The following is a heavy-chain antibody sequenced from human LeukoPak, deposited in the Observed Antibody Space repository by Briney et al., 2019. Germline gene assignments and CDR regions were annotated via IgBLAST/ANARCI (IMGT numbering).Heavy chain of an antibody. V-gene: IGHV1-2*02. J-gene: IGHJ6*02. CDR3: ARGGAYYGSGSYYPAAGYGMDV. CDR1: GYTFTGYY. D-gene: IGHD3-10*01. Sequence: ASLKLSCTASGYTFTGYYMHWVRQAPGQGLEWMGGINPNSGATNYAQKFQGRVTMTRDTSISTAYMELSRLRSDATAVYYCARGGAYYGSGSYYPAAGYGMDVWGQGTTVTVSS. CDR2: INPNSGAT.